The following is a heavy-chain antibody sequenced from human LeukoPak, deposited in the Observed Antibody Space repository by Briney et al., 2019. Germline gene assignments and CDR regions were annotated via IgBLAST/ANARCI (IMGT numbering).Heavy chain of an antibody. CDR3: ARDVPNGGIDY. J-gene: IGHJ4*02. Sequence: GGSLRLSCAASGFTFSIYEVNGVRQASGKGLEWVSFISGSGTTIYYADSVKGRFTMSRDNAKNSPYQQMNSLRAEDTAVYYCARDVPNGGIDYRGQGTLVNVSS. CDR2: ISGSGTTI. V-gene: IGHV3-48*03. CDR1: GFTFSIYE. D-gene: IGHD7-27*01.